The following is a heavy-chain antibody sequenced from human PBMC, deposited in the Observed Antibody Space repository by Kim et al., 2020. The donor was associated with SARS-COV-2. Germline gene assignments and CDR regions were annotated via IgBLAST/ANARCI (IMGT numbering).Heavy chain of an antibody. CDR3: ARGSERRFSSSWPPFDY. D-gene: IGHD6-13*01. Sequence: GGSLRLSCAASGFTVSSNYMSWVRQAPGKVLEWVSVIYSGGSTYYADSVKGRFTISRHNSKNTLYLQMNSLRAEDTAVYYCARGSERRFSSSWPPFDYWGQGTLVTVSS. V-gene: IGHV3-53*04. CDR1: GFTVSSNY. CDR2: IYSGGST. J-gene: IGHJ4*02.